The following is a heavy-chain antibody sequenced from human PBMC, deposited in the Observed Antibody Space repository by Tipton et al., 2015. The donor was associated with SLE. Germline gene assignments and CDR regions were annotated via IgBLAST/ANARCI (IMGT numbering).Heavy chain of an antibody. D-gene: IGHD3-10*01. V-gene: IGHV4-39*01. J-gene: IGHJ4*02. CDR1: GYSISRSSYY. CDR3: ARRMVQGVITLNYFDY. CDR2: IYFSGTT. Sequence: TLSLTCVVSGYSISRSSYYWGWIRQPPGKGLAWIGWIYFSGTTRYNPSLESRISISVDTSKKQISLKLTSVTAADTAVYYCARRMVQGVITLNYFDYWGQGTLVTVSS.